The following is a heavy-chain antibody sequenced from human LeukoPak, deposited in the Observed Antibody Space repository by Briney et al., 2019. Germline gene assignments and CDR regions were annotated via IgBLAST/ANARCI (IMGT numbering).Heavy chain of an antibody. CDR2: IYYSGST. V-gene: IGHV4-39*01. Sequence: SETLYLTCTVSGGSISSSSYYRGWIRQPPAKGLEWIGSIYYSGSTYYNPSLKSRVTISVDTSKNQFSLKLSSVTAADTAVYYCADSYSSGWYYFDYWGQGTLVTVSS. J-gene: IGHJ4*02. CDR1: GGSISSSSYY. D-gene: IGHD6-19*01. CDR3: ADSYSSGWYYFDY.